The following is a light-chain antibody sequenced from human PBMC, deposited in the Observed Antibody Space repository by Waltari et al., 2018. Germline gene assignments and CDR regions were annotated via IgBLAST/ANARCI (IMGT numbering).Light chain of an antibody. Sequence: DIQMTQSPSSLSASVGDRVTITCRTSQFISNYLHWYQQKPGRAPKVLLYAASSLQSGVASRLSSTGSGTYFTFVISSLQTEDIATYELRQSYSIAFTCGPGSKVDI. J-gene: IGKJ3*01. CDR3: RQSYSIAFT. CDR1: QFISNY. CDR2: AAS. V-gene: IGKV1-39*01.